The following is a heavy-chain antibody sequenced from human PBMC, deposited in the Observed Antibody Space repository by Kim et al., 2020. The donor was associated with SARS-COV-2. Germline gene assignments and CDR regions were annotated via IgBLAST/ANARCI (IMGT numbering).Heavy chain of an antibody. V-gene: IGHV3-49*04. CDR1: GFSFGDYA. D-gene: IGHD6-19*01. CDR2: IRSKSNTGTT. CDR3: ARERGGYSSAWFRRYFDY. Sequence: GGSLRLSCTTSGFSFGDYAMSWVRQAPGKGLEWVGFIRSKSNTGTTQYAASVKGRFTISRDDSKSIAYLQMNSLKTEDTAVYYCARERGGYSSAWFRRYFDYWGQRTLVTASS. J-gene: IGHJ4*02.